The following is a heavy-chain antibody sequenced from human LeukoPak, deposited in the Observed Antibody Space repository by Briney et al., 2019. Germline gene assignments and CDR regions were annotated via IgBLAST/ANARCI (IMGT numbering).Heavy chain of an antibody. Sequence: ASVKVSCKASGYTFTTYSLAWVRQAPGQSLEWMGWVSVNNGGTNYAQSFQDRVTLTRDTSTNTAYLELRSLRSDDTAIIYCATATQPRGYFLHWGQGTLVTVSS. D-gene: IGHD2-2*01. CDR2: VSVNNGGT. V-gene: IGHV1-18*01. J-gene: IGHJ1*01. CDR1: GYTFTTYS. CDR3: ATATQPRGYFLH.